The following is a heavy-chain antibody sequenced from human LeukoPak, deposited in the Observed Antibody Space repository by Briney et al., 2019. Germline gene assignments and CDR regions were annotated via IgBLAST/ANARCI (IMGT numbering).Heavy chain of an antibody. CDR2: IYTSGST. V-gene: IGHV4-4*07. CDR3: ARGVVVTVRRYYMDV. CDR1: GGSISSYY. J-gene: IGHJ6*03. D-gene: IGHD2-21*02. Sequence: SETLSLTCTVSGGSISSYYWSWIRQPAGKGLEWIGRIYTSGSTNYNPSLKSRVTMSVDTSKNQFSLKLSSVTAADTAVYYCARGVVVTVRRYYMDVWGKGTTVTISS.